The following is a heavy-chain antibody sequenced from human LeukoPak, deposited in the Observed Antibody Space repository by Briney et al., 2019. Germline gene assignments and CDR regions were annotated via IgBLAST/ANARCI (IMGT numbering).Heavy chain of an antibody. V-gene: IGHV3-9*01. CDR1: GFTFDDYA. CDR3: AKDFAEYYYYGMDV. CDR2: ISWNSGSI. J-gene: IGHJ6*02. Sequence: PGGSLRLSCAASGFTFDDYAMHWVRQAPGKGLEWVSGISWNSGSIGYADSVKGRFTISRDNAKNSLYLQMNSLRAEDTALYYCAKDFAEYYYYGMDVWGQGTTVTVSS.